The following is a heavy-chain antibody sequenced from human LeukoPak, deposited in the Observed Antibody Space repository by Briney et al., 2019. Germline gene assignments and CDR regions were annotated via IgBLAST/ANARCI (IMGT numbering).Heavy chain of an antibody. V-gene: IGHV3-48*01. D-gene: IGHD3-22*01. CDR1: GFTFSSYS. CDR2: ISSSSSTI. J-gene: IGHJ4*02. CDR3: ARDRHRYNYDSGGYPPY. Sequence: GGSLRLSCAASGFTFSSYSMLWVRQAPGKGLEWVSYISSSSSTIYYADSVKGRFTISRDNAKNSLYLQMNTLRAEDTAVYYCARDRHRYNYDSGGYPPYWGQGTLVTVSS.